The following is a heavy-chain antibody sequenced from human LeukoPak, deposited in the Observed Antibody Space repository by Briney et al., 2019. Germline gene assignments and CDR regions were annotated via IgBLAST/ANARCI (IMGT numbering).Heavy chain of an antibody. D-gene: IGHD3-10*02. V-gene: IGHV3-23*01. CDR2: IGSDGKT. Sequence: GGSLRLSCLATGTTFSSHAMTWVRQAPGKGLEWVASIGSDGKTHYSESVKGRFAISRDNWKRILFLQLNSLRAEDTALYYCARDLHYYVGIDVWGQGTTVTVSS. CDR1: GTTFSSHA. CDR3: ARDLHYYVGIDV. J-gene: IGHJ6*02.